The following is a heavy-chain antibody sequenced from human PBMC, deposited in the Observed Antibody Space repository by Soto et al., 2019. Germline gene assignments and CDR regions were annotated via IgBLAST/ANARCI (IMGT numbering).Heavy chain of an antibody. Sequence: QVQLVQSGAEVKKPGASVKVSCKASGYTFTSDGVSWVRQAHGQGLEWMGWISPYNGNTEYAQKLQGRVTMTTDTSTSTAYMELRSLRSDDTAVYYCARDNHDTTRYSGTYYVWFDPWGQGTLVTVSS. CDR1: GYTFTSDG. V-gene: IGHV1-18*01. CDR3: ARDNHDTTRYSGTYYVWFDP. CDR2: ISPYNGNT. D-gene: IGHD1-26*01. J-gene: IGHJ5*02.